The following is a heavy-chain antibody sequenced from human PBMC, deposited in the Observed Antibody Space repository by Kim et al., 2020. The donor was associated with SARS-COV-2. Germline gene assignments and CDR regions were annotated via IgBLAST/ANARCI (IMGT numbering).Heavy chain of an antibody. J-gene: IGHJ3*02. D-gene: IGHD7-27*01. CDR3: AREPLGRTNDAFDI. CDR2: IKQDGSEK. CDR1: GFTFSSYW. V-gene: IGHV3-7*01. Sequence: GGSLRLSCAASGFTFSSYWMSWVRQAPGKGLEWVANIKQDGSEKYYVDSVKGRFTISRDNAKNSLYLQMNSLRAEDTAVYYCAREPLGRTNDAFDIWGQGTMVTVSS.